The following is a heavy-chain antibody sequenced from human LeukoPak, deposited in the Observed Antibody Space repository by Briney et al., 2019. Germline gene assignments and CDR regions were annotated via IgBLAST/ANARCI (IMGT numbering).Heavy chain of an antibody. CDR3: ARAGGDQTLDY. V-gene: IGHV4-30-2*01. CDR2: IYHSGST. CDR1: GGSISSGGYS. D-gene: IGHD2-21*01. J-gene: IGHJ4*02. Sequence: SQTLSLTCAVSGGSISSGGYSWSWIRQPPGKGLEWIGYIYHSGSTYYNPSLKSRVTISIDRSKNQFSLKLSSVTAADTAVYYCARAGGDQTLDYWGQGTLVTVSS.